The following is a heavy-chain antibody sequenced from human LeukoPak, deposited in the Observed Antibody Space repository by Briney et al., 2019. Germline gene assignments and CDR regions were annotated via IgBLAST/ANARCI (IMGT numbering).Heavy chain of an antibody. Sequence: SQTLSLTCTISGASTSSRGYYWTWVRQHSGKGLEWIGYIYHIGTTYYNPSLRSRITISMGTSKNQFSLKMTSMTAADTAVYYCAGDLDFASGYYLHYWGQGSLVTVSS. J-gene: IGHJ4*02. V-gene: IGHV4-31*03. CDR2: IYHIGTT. D-gene: IGHD3-22*01. CDR3: AGDLDFASGYYLHY. CDR1: GASTSSRGYY.